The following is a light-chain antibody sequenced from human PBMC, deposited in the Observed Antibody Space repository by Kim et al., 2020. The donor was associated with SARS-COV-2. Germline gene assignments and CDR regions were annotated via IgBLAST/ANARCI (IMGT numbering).Light chain of an antibody. Sequence: QSVLTQPPSASGTPGQRVTISCSGSSSNIGSNTVNWYQQLPGTAPKLLIYSNNQRPSGVPDRFSGSKSDTSASLAISGLQSEDEADYYCAAWDDSLNGFVIFGGGTQLTVL. CDR1: SSNIGSNT. CDR2: SNN. CDR3: AAWDDSLNGFVI. V-gene: IGLV1-44*01. J-gene: IGLJ2*01.